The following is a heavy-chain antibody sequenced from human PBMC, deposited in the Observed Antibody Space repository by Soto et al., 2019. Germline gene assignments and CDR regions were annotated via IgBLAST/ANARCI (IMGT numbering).Heavy chain of an antibody. CDR3: AHRPRGDYGDYVDY. CDR2: IYWNDDK. V-gene: IGHV2-5*01. CDR1: GFSLSTSGVG. Sequence: QITLKESGPTLLKPTQTLTLTCTFSGFSLSTSGVGVGWIRQPPGKALEWLALIYWNDDKRYSPSLKSRLTITKDTSKNQVVLTMTNMDPVDTATYYCAHRPRGDYGDYVDYWGQGTLVTVSS. D-gene: IGHD4-17*01. J-gene: IGHJ4*02.